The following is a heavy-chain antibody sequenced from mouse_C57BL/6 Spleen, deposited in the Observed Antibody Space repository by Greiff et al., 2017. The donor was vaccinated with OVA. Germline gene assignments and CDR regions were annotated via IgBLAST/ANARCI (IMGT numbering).Heavy chain of an antibody. CDR3: AREGRGYGYDDWAC. J-gene: IGHJ3*01. CDR2: INPNNGGT. V-gene: IGHV1-18*01. D-gene: IGHD2-2*01. Sequence: VQLQQSGPELVKPGASVKIPCKASGYTFTDYNMDWVKQSHGKSLEWIGDINPNNGGTIYNQKFKGKATLTVDKSSSTAYMELRSLTSEDTAVYYCAREGRGYGYDDWACWGQGTLVTVSA. CDR1: GYTFTDYN.